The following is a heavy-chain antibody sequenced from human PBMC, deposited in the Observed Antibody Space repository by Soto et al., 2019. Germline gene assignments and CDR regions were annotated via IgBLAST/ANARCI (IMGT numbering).Heavy chain of an antibody. CDR2: INSDGSST. CDR1: GFTFSSYW. J-gene: IGHJ5*02. V-gene: IGHV3-74*01. CDR3: ARFCPRRYYDFWSGYYRGWFDP. D-gene: IGHD3-3*01. Sequence: EVQLVESGGGLVQPGGSLRLSCAASGFTFSSYWMHWVRQAPGKGLVWVSRINSDGSSTSYADSVKGRFTISRDNAKNTLYLQMNSLRAEDTAVYYCARFCPRRYYDFWSGYYRGWFDPWGQGTLVTVSS.